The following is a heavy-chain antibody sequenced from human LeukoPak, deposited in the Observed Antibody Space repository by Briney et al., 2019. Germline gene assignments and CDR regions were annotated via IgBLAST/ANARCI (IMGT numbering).Heavy chain of an antibody. CDR2: IYYSGST. V-gene: IGHV4-59*08. D-gene: IGHD6-19*01. CDR3: ARLGQWLVPDAADAFDI. Sequence: PSETLSLTCTVSGGSISSYYWSWIRQPPGKGLEWIGYIYYSGSTNYNPSLKSRVTISVDTSKNQFSLKLSSVTAADTAVYYCARLGQWLVPDAADAFDIWGQGTMVTVSS. CDR1: GGSISSYY. J-gene: IGHJ3*02.